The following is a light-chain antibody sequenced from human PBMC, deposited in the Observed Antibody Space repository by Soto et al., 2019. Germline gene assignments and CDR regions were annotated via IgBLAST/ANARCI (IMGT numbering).Light chain of an antibody. CDR3: QQRSNFIT. Sequence: EIVLTQSPATLSLSPGESATLSCRASQSVSSYLAWYQQKPGQAPRLLIYDASNRATGIPARFSGSGSGTDFTLTISSLEPEDFAFYYCQQRSNFITFGQGTRLEIK. V-gene: IGKV3-11*01. J-gene: IGKJ5*01. CDR2: DAS. CDR1: QSVSSY.